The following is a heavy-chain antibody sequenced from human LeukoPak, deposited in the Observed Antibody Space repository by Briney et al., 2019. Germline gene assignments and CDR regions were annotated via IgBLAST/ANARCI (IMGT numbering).Heavy chain of an antibody. J-gene: IGHJ5*02. CDR3: ARDCSGGTCSSFWLDP. V-gene: IGHV1-18*01. D-gene: IGHD2-15*01. CDR2: ITAYNGNT. CDR1: GYTFRNYA. Sequence: ASVKVSCKASGYTFRNYAITWVRQAPGQGLERRGWITAYNGNTNYAQKFKGRVTMTTDTSTATAYMELRNLESDDTAVYYCARDCSGGTCSSFWLDPWGQGTLVTVSS.